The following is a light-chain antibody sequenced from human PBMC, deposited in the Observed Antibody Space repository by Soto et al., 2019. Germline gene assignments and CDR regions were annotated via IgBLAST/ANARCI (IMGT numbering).Light chain of an antibody. CDR3: QQYNNWLSLT. CDR2: GAS. CDR1: QSVSSN. J-gene: IGKJ4*01. Sequence: EIVMTQSPATLSVSPGERATLSCRASQSVSSNLAWSQQKPGQAPRLLIYGASTRATGIPARFSGSGSGTEFTLTISSLQSEDFAVYCCQQYNNWLSLTFGGGTKVEIK. V-gene: IGKV3-15*01.